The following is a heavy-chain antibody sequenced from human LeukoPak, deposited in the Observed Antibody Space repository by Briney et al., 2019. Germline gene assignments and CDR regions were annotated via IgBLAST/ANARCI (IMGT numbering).Heavy chain of an antibody. J-gene: IGHJ3*02. Sequence: PGGSLRLSCAASGFTFSSYAMSWVRQAPGKGLKWVSAISGSGGSTYYADSVKGRFTISRDNSKNTLYLQMNSLRAEDTAVYYCAKALRYFDWLLYDAFDIWGQGTMVIVSS. V-gene: IGHV3-23*01. CDR3: AKALRYFDWLLYDAFDI. CDR1: GFTFSSYA. CDR2: ISGSGGST. D-gene: IGHD3-9*01.